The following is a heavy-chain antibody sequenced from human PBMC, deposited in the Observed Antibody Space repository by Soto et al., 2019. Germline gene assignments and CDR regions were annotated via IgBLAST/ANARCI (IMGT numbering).Heavy chain of an antibody. CDR3: ARVPSLQGARYYYMDV. CDR1: GFTVSSNY. V-gene: IGHV3-66*01. J-gene: IGHJ6*03. CDR2: IYSGGST. Sequence: GGSLRLSCAASGFTVSSNYMSWVRQAPGKGLEWVSVIYSGGSTYYADSVKGRFTISRDNSKNTLYLQMNSLRAEDTAVYYCARVPSLQGARYYYMDVWGKGTTVTVSS.